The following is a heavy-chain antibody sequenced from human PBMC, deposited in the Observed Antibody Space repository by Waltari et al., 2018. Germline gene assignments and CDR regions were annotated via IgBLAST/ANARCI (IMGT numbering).Heavy chain of an antibody. CDR1: GGSISSYY. V-gene: IGHV4-4*07. Sequence: QVQLQESGPGLVKPSETLSLTCTVSGGSISSYYWSWIRQPAGKGLEWIGRIHTGGSTTYNPPLKSRVPCSLDTSKTQFSLKRSSVTAADTAVYYCARGQNTYYYDSSGYGYYYYYMDVWGKGTTVTISS. CDR3: ARGQNTYYYDSSGYGYYYYYMDV. J-gene: IGHJ6*03. CDR2: IHTGGST. D-gene: IGHD3-22*01.